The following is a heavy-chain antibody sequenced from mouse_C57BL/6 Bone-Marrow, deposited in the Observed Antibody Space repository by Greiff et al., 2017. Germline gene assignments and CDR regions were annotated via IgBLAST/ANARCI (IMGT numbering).Heavy chain of an antibody. CDR3: ARWPYYGSSGWYFDV. CDR2: IYPGDGDT. J-gene: IGHJ1*03. Sequence: QVQLQQSGPELVKPGASVKISCKASGYAFSSSWMNWVKQRPGKGLEWIGRIYPGDGDTNYNGKFKGKATLTADKSSSTAYMQLSSLTSEDSAVYFCARWPYYGSSGWYFDVGGTGTTVTVSS. V-gene: IGHV1-82*01. D-gene: IGHD1-1*01. CDR1: GYAFSSSW.